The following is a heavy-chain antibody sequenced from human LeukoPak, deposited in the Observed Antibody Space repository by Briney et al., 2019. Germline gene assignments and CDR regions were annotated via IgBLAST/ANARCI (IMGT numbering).Heavy chain of an antibody. D-gene: IGHD3-3*01. Sequence: GGSLRLSCAASGFTFSSYDMHWVRQATGKGLEWVSAIGTAGDTYYPGSVKGRFTISRENDKNSLYLQMNSLRAGDTAVYYCARGGYDFWSGETRMDVWGQGTTVTVSS. J-gene: IGHJ6*02. CDR3: ARGGYDFWSGETRMDV. CDR1: GFTFSSYD. V-gene: IGHV3-13*01. CDR2: IGTAGDT.